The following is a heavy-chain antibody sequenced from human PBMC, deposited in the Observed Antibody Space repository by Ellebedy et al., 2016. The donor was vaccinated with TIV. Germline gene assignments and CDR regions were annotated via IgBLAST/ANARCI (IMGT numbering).Heavy chain of an antibody. Sequence: PGGSLRLSCAASGFPTSTYTIHWVRQAPGKGLELVSSISSSTGAIYYAGSVQGRFTIYRDNARNSLFLQVNSLRGEDTAIYYCARDGVSRSSKMVYWGQGILVTVSS. J-gene: IGHJ4*02. CDR1: GFPTSTYT. D-gene: IGHD1-26*01. CDR2: ISSSTGAI. CDR3: ARDGVSRSSKMVY. V-gene: IGHV3-48*01.